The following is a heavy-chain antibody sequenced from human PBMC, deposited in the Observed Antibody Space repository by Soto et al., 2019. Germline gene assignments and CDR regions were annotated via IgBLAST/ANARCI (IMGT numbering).Heavy chain of an antibody. V-gene: IGHV1-2*02. J-gene: IGHJ4*02. CDR1: GYTFAAYY. D-gene: IGHD4-17*01. CDR3: ARDPDYGDYWGYFFDS. Sequence: WASVKVSCKTSGYTFAAYYIHWIRQAPGQGLEWMGWINPTSGGTVYAQNFQDRVTMTRDTSISTAYMELRGLNSDDTAVYYCARDPDYGDYWGYFFDSWGQGTPVTVSS. CDR2: INPTSGGT.